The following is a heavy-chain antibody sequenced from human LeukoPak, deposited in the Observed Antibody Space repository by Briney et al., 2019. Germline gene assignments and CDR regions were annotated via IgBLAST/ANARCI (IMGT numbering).Heavy chain of an antibody. CDR1: GFSFSSYA. CDR3: ARRPHAFDYGMDV. V-gene: IGHV3-23*01. J-gene: IGHJ6*02. CDR2: ISGSGSSI. Sequence: GGSLRLSCAATGFSFSSYAMSWVRQAPGKGLECVSGISGSGSSINYVDSVKGRYTTSRDNSKNTLYLQINSLRAEDTAVYYCARRPHAFDYGMDVWGQGTTVTVSS. D-gene: IGHD2/OR15-2a*01.